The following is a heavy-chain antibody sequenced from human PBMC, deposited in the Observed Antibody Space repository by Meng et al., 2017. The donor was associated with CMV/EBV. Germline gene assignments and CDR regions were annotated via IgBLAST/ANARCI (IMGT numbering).Heavy chain of an antibody. D-gene: IGHD1-20*01. Sequence: CAAPGFTFSSYSMNWVRQAPGKGLEWVSSISSSSSYIYYADSVKGRFTISRDNAKNSLYLQMNSLRAEDTAVYYCASRPYNWNYFDYWGQGTLITVSS. V-gene: IGHV3-21*01. CDR1: GFTFSSYS. CDR2: ISSSSSYI. J-gene: IGHJ4*02. CDR3: ASRPYNWNYFDY.